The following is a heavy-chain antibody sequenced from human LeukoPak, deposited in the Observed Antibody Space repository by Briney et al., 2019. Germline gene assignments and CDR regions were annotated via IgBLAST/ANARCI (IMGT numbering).Heavy chain of an antibody. CDR2: IYHSGST. D-gene: IGHD4-17*01. CDR1: GYSINSGYY. V-gene: IGHV4-38-2*01. CDR3: ASDYGDYVTGVSIWYFDL. Sequence: KPSETLSLTCAVSGYSINSGYYWGWIRQPPGKGLEWFGSIYHSGSTYYNPSLKCRVTISVDTSKNQFSLKLSSVTAADTAVYYCASDYGDYVTGVSIWYFDLWGRGTLVTVSS. J-gene: IGHJ2*01.